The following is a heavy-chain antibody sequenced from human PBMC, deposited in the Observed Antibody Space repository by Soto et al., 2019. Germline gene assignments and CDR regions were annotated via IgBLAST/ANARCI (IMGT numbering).Heavy chain of an antibody. CDR1: GFSLYSGGVG. CDR2: LYWDETR. D-gene: IGHD3-3*01. Sequence: QITLKESSPTLVNPTQTLTLTCSFSGFSLYSGGVGVGWIRQPPGKALEWLALLYWDETRRYNTSLRNTLTIAKDTSENLVVLTMTDMGPVDTGTYFCAHYTTNTYYDVWGKGTTVTVSS. CDR3: AHYTTNTYYDV. J-gene: IGHJ6*03. V-gene: IGHV2-5*02.